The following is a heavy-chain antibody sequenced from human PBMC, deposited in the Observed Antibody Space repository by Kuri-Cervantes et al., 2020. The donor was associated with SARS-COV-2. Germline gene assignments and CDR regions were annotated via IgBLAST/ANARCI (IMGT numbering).Heavy chain of an antibody. D-gene: IGHD2-15*01. Sequence: SETLSLTCTVSGYSISSSSYYWGWIRQPPGKGLEWIGSIYYSGSTYYNPSLKSRVTISVDTSKNQFSLKLSSVTAADTAVYYCAIICGGSCYSIRDYWGQGTLVTVSS. V-gene: IGHV4-39*01. CDR3: AIICGGSCYSIRDY. J-gene: IGHJ4*02. CDR1: GYSISSSSYY. CDR2: IYYSGST.